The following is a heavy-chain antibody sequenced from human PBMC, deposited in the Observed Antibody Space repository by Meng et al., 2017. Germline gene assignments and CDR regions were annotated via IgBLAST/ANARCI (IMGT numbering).Heavy chain of an antibody. J-gene: IGHJ4*02. V-gene: IGHV1-8*01. CDR1: GYTFTSYD. D-gene: IGHD3-10*01. Sequence: ASVKVSCKASGYTFTSYDINWGRQATGQGLEWMGCMNPNSGNTGYAQKFQGRVTMTRNTSISTAYMELSNLRTEDTAVYYCARGLSQLGFGELSRTEWRYFSAGNDYWGQGTLVTVSS. CDR3: ARGLSQLGFGELSRTEWRYFSAGNDY. CDR2: MNPNSGNT.